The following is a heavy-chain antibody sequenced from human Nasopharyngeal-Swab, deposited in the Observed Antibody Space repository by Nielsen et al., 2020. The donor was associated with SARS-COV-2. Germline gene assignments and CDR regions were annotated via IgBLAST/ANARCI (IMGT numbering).Heavy chain of an antibody. V-gene: IGHV3-21*01. Sequence: GESLKISCEASGFTFGSYTMNWVRQAPGKGLEWISSISSSSYISYADSVKGRFTISRDNAQNSLYLQLNSLRADDTAVYYCASNFDTSGYYYGAFDVWGQGTMVTVSS. CDR1: GFTFGSYT. CDR2: ISSSSYI. CDR3: ASNFDTSGYYYGAFDV. D-gene: IGHD3-22*01. J-gene: IGHJ3*01.